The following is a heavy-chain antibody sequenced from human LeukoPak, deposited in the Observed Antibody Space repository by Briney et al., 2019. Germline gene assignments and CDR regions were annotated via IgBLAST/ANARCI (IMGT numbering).Heavy chain of an antibody. V-gene: IGHV4-4*07. J-gene: IGHJ4*02. CDR1: GGSISSYY. Sequence: PSGTLSLTCTVSGGSISSYYWSWIRQPAGKGLEWIGRIYTSGSTNYNPSLKSRVTMSVDTSKNQFSLKLSSVTAADTAVYYCARDRCGGDCYRYYFDYWGQGTLVTVSS. CDR2: IYTSGST. D-gene: IGHD2-21*01. CDR3: ARDRCGGDCYRYYFDY.